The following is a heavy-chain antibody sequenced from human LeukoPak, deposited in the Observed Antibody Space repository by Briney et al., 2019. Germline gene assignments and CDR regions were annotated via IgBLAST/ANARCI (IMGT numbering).Heavy chain of an antibody. J-gene: IGHJ5*02. CDR1: GYTFTSYY. D-gene: IGHD2-8*01. CDR2: INPSGGST. V-gene: IGHV1-46*01. Sequence: RASVKVSCKASGYTFTSYYMHWVRQAPGQGLEWMGIINPSGGSTSYAQKFQGRVTMTRDTSTSTVYMELSSLRSEDTAVYYCARVGIVLMVYAGRRSFDPWGQGTLVTVSS. CDR3: ARVGIVLMVYAGRRSFDP.